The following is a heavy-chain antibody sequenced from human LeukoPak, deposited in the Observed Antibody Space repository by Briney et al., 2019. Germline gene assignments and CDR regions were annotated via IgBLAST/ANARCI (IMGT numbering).Heavy chain of an antibody. J-gene: IGHJ4*02. CDR2: INAGNGNT. CDR1: GYTFTTYA. CDR3: ARDPIGSRWPYYFDF. V-gene: IGHV1-3*01. D-gene: IGHD6-13*01. Sequence: ASVKVSCTASGYTFTTYAMHWVRQAPGQRLEWMGWINAGNGNTKYSQKFQARVTITRDTSASTAYMELSSLRSEDTAVYYCARDPIGSRWPYYFDFWGQGTLVTVSS.